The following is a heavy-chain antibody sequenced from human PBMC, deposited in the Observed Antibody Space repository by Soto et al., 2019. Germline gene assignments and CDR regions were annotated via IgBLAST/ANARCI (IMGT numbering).Heavy chain of an antibody. CDR1: GGSFSGHY. V-gene: IGHV4-34*02. D-gene: IGHD2-21*01. J-gene: IGHJ4*02. Sequence: QVQLQQWGAGLLKPSDTLSVTCAVYGGSFSGHYWSWVRQPPGRGLEWIGDINDAGSANRNPTLTSRVTISVDTTKNQFSLKLNSVTAADTAVYYCARGIATIPALQGDAPGNSYFDSWGLGTLVTVSS. CDR2: INDAGSA. CDR3: ARGIATIPALQGDAPGNSYFDS.